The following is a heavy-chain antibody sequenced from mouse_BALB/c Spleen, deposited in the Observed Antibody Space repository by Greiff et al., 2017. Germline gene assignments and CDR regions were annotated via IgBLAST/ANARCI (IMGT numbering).Heavy chain of an antibody. J-gene: IGHJ4*01. CDR2: ISNLAYSI. Sequence: EVKVVESGGGLVQPGGSRKLSCAASGFTFSDYGMAWVRQAPGKGPEWVAFISNLAYSIYYADTVTGRFTISRENAKNTLYLEMSSLRSEDTAMYYCARGAPYAMDYWGQGTSVTVSS. V-gene: IGHV5-15*02. CDR3: ARGAPYAMDY. CDR1: GFTFSDYG.